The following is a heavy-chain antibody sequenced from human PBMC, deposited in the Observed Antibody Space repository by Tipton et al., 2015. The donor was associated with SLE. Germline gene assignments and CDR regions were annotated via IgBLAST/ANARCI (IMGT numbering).Heavy chain of an antibody. CDR2: ISWNSGSI. CDR1: GFTFDDYA. D-gene: IGHD3-22*01. Sequence: RSLRLSCAASGFTFDDYAMHWVRQAPGKGLEWVSGISWNSGSIGYADSVKGRFTISRDNAKNSLYLQMNSLRAEDTALYYCAKVGYDSSGYSLYFDYWGQGTLVTVSS. V-gene: IGHV3-9*01. J-gene: IGHJ4*02. CDR3: AKVGYDSSGYSLYFDY.